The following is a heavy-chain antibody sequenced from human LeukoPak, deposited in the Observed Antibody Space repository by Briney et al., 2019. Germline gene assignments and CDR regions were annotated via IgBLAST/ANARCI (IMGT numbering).Heavy chain of an antibody. CDR1: GYTLTGYY. J-gene: IGHJ5*02. CDR3: ARAEGIAVAGMNWFDP. D-gene: IGHD6-19*01. V-gene: IGHV1-2*02. Sequence: VASVKVSCKASGYTLTGYYMHWVRQAPGQGLEWMGWINPNSGGTNYAQKFQGRVTMTRDTSISTAYMELSRLRSDDTAVYYCARAEGIAVAGMNWFDPWGQGTLVTVSS. CDR2: INPNSGGT.